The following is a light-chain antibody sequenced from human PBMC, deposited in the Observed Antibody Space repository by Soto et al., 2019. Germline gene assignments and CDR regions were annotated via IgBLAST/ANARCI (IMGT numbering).Light chain of an antibody. CDR1: QSISGY. Sequence: DIQMTQAPSSLSASVGDRVTLTCRASQSISGYLNWYQQKPGGAPSLLIYAASTLQSGVPSRFSGSGSGTDFKLTISSLQPEDVATYYCQQSYNSSWTFGPGTKVDIK. J-gene: IGKJ1*01. CDR2: AAS. CDR3: QQSYNSSWT. V-gene: IGKV1-39*01.